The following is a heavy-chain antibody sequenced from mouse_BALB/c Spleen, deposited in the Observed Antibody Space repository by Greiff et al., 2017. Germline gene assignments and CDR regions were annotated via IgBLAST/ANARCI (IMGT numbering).Heavy chain of an antibody. J-gene: IGHJ4*01. Sequence: VQLQQSGAELVRPGTSVKVSCKASGYAFTNYLIAWVKQRPGQGLEWIGVINPGSGGTNYNEKFKGKATLTADKSSSTAYMQLSSLTSDDSAVYFCAREGRYGAMDYWGQGTSVTVSS. CDR3: AREGRYGAMDY. D-gene: IGHD2-14*01. V-gene: IGHV1-54*01. CDR2: INPGSGGT. CDR1: GYAFTNYL.